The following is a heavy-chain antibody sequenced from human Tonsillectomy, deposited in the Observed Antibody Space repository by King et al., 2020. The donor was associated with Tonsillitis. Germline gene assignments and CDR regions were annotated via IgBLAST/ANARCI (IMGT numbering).Heavy chain of an antibody. D-gene: IGHD3-22*01. CDR2: IYHSESS. J-gene: IGHJ4*02. Sequence: QVQLQQWGAGLLKPSETLSLTCAVYGGSFSGYYWSWIRQPPGKGLAWIGEIYHSESSNCNPSLKSRATISVDTSKNQFSLKLSSVTAADTAVYYCARGSPDDSSGSLFDYWGQGTLVTVSS. CDR1: GGSFSGYY. CDR3: ARGSPDDSSGSLFDY. V-gene: IGHV4-34*01.